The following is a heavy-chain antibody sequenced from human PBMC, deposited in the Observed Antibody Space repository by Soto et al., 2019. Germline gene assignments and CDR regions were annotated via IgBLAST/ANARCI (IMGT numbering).Heavy chain of an antibody. Sequence: GGSLRLSCAASGFTFSSYDMHWVRQAPGKGLEWVSAIGTAGDTYYPGSVKGRFTISRENAKNSLYLQMNSLRAGDTAVYYCARVVGTKSKYYYYYMDVWGKGTTVTVSS. CDR2: IGTAGDT. J-gene: IGHJ6*03. V-gene: IGHV3-13*01. D-gene: IGHD1-26*01. CDR3: ARVVGTKSKYYYYYMDV. CDR1: GFTFSSYD.